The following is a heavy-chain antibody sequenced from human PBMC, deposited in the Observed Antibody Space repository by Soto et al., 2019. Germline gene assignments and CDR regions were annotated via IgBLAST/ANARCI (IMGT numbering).Heavy chain of an antibody. CDR1: GFTFSSYA. D-gene: IGHD3-10*01. CDR3: AKDREVLWFGELLSPFDY. J-gene: IGHJ4*02. CDR2: ISGSGGST. Sequence: GGSLRLSCAASGFTFSSYAMSWVRQAPGKGLEWVSAISGSGGSTYYADSVKGRFTISRDNSKTTLYLQMSSLRAEDTAVYYCAKDREVLWFGELLSPFDYWGQGTLVTVSS. V-gene: IGHV3-23*01.